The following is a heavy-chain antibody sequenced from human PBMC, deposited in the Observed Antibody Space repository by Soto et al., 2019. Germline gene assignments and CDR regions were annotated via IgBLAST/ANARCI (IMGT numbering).Heavy chain of an antibody. J-gene: IGHJ6*02. Sequence: GASVKVSCTASGYTFTSYAMHWVRQAPGQRLEWMGWINAGNGNTKYSQKFQGRVTITRDTSASTAYMELSSLRSEDTAVYYCARGYCSGGSCYPHSYYYGMDVWGQGTTVTVSS. D-gene: IGHD2-15*01. CDR1: GYTFTSYA. CDR2: INAGNGNT. V-gene: IGHV1-3*01. CDR3: ARGYCSGGSCYPHSYYYGMDV.